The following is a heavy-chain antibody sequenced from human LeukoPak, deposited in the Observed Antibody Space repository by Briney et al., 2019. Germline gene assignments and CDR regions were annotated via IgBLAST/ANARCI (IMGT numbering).Heavy chain of an antibody. Sequence: GGSLRLSCAASGFTVSSNYMSWVRQAPGKGLEWVSVIYSGGSTYYADSVKGRFTISRDNSKNTLYLQMNSLRAEDTAVYYCAKDPHYYGSGSYYNRVDYWGQGTLVTVSS. J-gene: IGHJ4*02. CDR2: IYSGGST. CDR1: GFTVSSNY. V-gene: IGHV3-53*01. D-gene: IGHD3-10*01. CDR3: AKDPHYYGSGSYYNRVDY.